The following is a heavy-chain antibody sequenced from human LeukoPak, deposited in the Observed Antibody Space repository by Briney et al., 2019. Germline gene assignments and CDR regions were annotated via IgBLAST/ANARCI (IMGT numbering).Heavy chain of an antibody. Sequence: GGSLRLSCAASGFTFSSYGMHWVRQAPGKGLEWVAFIRYDGSNKYYADSVKGRFTISRDNSKNTLYLQMNSLRAEDTAVYYCAKVFYDSSGYYYFDYWGQGTLVTVSS. CDR1: GFTFSSYG. CDR2: IRYDGSNK. D-gene: IGHD3-22*01. V-gene: IGHV3-30*02. J-gene: IGHJ4*02. CDR3: AKVFYDSSGYYYFDY.